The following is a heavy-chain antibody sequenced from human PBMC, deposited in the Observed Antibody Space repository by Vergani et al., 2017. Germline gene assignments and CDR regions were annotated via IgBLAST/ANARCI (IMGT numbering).Heavy chain of an antibody. CDR3: ARDYPRWAGRNYMDV. J-gene: IGHJ6*03. Sequence: QLHLEESGPGLVKTSETLSLTCTVSGGSIVGSTYYWAWIRQPPGKGLEWIGYIYYSGSTYYNPSLKSRVTISVDTSKNQFSLKLSSVTAADTAVYYCARDYPRWAGRNYMDVWGKGTTVTVSS. CDR2: IYYSGST. D-gene: IGHD4-23*01. CDR1: GGSIVGSTYY. V-gene: IGHV4-39*07.